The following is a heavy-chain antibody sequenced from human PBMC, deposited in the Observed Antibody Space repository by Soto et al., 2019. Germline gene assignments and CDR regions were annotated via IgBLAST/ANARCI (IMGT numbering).Heavy chain of an antibody. CDR3: AKGGYYYDSSGLDY. D-gene: IGHD3-22*01. Sequence: EVQLLESGGGLVQPGGSLRLSCAASGFTFSSYAMSWVRQAPGKGLEWVSAISGSGGSTYYADSVKGRFTISRDNSKNTLYLQMNSLRAEDTAVYYRAKGGYYYDSSGLDYWGQGTLVTVSS. J-gene: IGHJ4*02. V-gene: IGHV3-23*01. CDR1: GFTFSSYA. CDR2: ISGSGGST.